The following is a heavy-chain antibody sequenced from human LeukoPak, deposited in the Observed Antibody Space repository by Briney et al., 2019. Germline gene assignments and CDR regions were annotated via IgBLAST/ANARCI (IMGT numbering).Heavy chain of an antibody. CDR1: GYTFTGYA. D-gene: IGHD3-22*01. J-gene: IGHJ4*02. CDR2: VSAYNGAT. V-gene: IGHV1-18*01. Sequence: ASVKVSCKASGYTFTGYAISWVRQAPGQGLEWMGWVSAYNGATIYAQNFQDRVTMTTDTPTTTAYMELRSLRSDDTAVYYCARVDLYYDSSGCSQAANDYWGQGTLVTVSS. CDR3: ARVDLYYDSSGCSQAANDY.